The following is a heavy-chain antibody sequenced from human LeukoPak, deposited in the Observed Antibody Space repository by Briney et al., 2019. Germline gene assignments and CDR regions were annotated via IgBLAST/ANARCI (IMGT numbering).Heavy chain of an antibody. CDR1: GGTFSSYA. D-gene: IGHD6-19*01. J-gene: IGHJ4*02. CDR3: ARDRAAVAGWTFDY. V-gene: IGHV1-2*02. Sequence: ASVTVSCKASGGTFSSYAISWVRQAPGQGLEWMGWINPNSGGTNYAQKFQGRVTMTRDTSISTAYMELSRLRSDDTAVYYCARDRAAVAGWTFDYWGQGTLVTVSS. CDR2: INPNSGGT.